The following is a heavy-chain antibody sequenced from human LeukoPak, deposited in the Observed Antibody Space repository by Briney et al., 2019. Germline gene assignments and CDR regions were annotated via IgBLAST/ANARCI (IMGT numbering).Heavy chain of an antibody. V-gene: IGHV3-23*01. D-gene: IGHD3-10*01. CDR3: AKVVGVDYYGSGNRVDFDY. CDR2: ISGSGSSI. CDR1: GFTFSTYA. J-gene: IGHJ4*02. Sequence: GGSVRLSCAASGFTFSTYAMSWVRQAPGKGLEWVSAISGSGSSIYYADSVKGRFTISRDNSKNTLYLQMNSLRAEDTAVYYCAKVVGVDYYGSGNRVDFDYWGQGTLVTVSP.